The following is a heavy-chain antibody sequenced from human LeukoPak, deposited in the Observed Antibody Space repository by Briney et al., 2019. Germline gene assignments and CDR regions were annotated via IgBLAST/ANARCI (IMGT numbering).Heavy chain of an antibody. J-gene: IGHJ4*02. V-gene: IGHV3-74*01. Sequence: GGSLRLSCAASGFTFSSYWMHWVRQAPGKGLVWVARIKSDGSSTSYADSVKGRFTISRDNAKNTLYLQMNSLRAEDTAVYYCASNRGRAYYYDSSGYPNWGQGTLVTVSS. CDR3: ASNRGRAYYYDSSGYPN. CDR2: IKSDGSST. CDR1: GFTFSSYW. D-gene: IGHD3-22*01.